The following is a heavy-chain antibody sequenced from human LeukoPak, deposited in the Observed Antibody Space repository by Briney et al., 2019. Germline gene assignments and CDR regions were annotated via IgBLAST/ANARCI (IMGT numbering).Heavy chain of an antibody. Sequence: PGGSLRLSCAASGFTFSVYGMYWLRQAPGRGLEWVAFIRYDGSQTDYTDSVKGRFTISKDNSKNTLYLQMNSLRAEDTAVYYCASPGYCSGSICYSGYFQHWGQGTLVTVSS. CDR2: IRYDGSQT. J-gene: IGHJ1*01. V-gene: IGHV3-30*02. CDR1: GFTFSVYG. D-gene: IGHD2-15*01. CDR3: ASPGYCSGSICYSGYFQH.